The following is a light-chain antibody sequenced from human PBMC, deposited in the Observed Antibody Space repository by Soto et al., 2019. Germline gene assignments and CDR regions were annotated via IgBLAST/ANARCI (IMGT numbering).Light chain of an antibody. CDR2: NNN. CDR1: SSNIGTNT. CDR3: AAWDDSLNGFVL. Sequence: QSVLTQPPSASGTPGQRVTISCSGSSSNIGTNTVNWYLQLPGTAPKLLIYNNNQRPSGVPERFSGSKSGTSASLTISELQSEDEANYYCAAWDDSLNGFVLFGSGTKVTVL. J-gene: IGLJ1*01. V-gene: IGLV1-44*01.